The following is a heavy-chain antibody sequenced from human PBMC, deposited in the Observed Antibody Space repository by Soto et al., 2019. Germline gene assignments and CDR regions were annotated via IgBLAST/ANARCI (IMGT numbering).Heavy chain of an antibody. CDR1: GGSISSSSYY. CDR3: ARRDFWSGELDY. D-gene: IGHD3-3*01. J-gene: IGHJ4*02. V-gene: IGHV4-39*01. Sequence: SETLSLTCTVSGGSISSSSYYWGWIRQPPGKGLEWIGSIYYSGSTYYNPSLKSRVTISVDTSKNQFSLKLSSVTAADTAVYYCARRDFWSGELDYWGQGTLVTVAS. CDR2: IYYSGST.